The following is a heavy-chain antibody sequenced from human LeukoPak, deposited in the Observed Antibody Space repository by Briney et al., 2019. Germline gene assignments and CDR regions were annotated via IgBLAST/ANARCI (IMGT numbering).Heavy chain of an antibody. CDR3: ARGQQLGNNWFDP. D-gene: IGHD6-13*01. CDR2: ISWNSGSI. J-gene: IGHJ5*02. V-gene: IGHV3-9*01. CDR1: GFTFDDYA. Sequence: GGSLRLSCAASGFTFDDYAMHWVRQAPGQGLEWVSGISWNSGSIGYADSVKGRFTISRDNAKNSLYLQMNSLRAEDTALYYCARGQQLGNNWFDPWGQGTLVTVSS.